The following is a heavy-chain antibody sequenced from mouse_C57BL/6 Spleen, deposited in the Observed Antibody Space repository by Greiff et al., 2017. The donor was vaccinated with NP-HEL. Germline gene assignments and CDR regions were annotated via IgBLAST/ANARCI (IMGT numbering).Heavy chain of an antibody. CDR1: GFTFSSYA. J-gene: IGHJ3*01. CDR2: ISSGGDYI. D-gene: IGHD4-1*01. V-gene: IGHV5S21*01. CDR3: TRLTDWFAY. Sequence: EVMLVESGEGLVKPGGSLKLSCAASGFTFSSYAMSWVRQTPEKRLEWVAYISSGGDYIYYADTVKGRCTISRDNARNTLYLQMSSLKSEDTAMYYCTRLTDWFAYWGQGTLVTVSA.